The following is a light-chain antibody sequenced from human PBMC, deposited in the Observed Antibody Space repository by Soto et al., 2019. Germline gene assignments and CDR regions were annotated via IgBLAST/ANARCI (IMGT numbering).Light chain of an antibody. V-gene: IGKV1-5*03. J-gene: IGKJ2*01. CDR3: QQYNSYSET. Sequence: DIQMTQSPSTLSASVGDRVTITCWASQSISSWLAWYQQKPGKAPKILIYQASILQSGVPSRFSGSGSGTEFTLTISSLQPDDFATYYCQQYNSYSETFGQGTKLEIK. CDR2: QAS. CDR1: QSISSW.